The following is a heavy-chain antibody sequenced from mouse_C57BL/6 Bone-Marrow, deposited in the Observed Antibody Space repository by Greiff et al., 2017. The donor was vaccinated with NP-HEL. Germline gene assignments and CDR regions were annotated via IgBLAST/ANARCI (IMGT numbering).Heavy chain of an antibody. CDR3: ARYRDYGSSYNYAMDY. V-gene: IGHV3-8*01. CDR1: GYSITSDY. D-gene: IGHD1-1*01. Sequence: DVQLQESGPGLAKPSQTLSLTCSVTGYSITSDYWNWIRKFPGNKLEYMGYISYSGSTYYNPSLKSRISITRDTSKNQYYLQLNSVTTEDTATYYCARYRDYGSSYNYAMDYWGQGTSVTVSS. J-gene: IGHJ4*01. CDR2: ISYSGST.